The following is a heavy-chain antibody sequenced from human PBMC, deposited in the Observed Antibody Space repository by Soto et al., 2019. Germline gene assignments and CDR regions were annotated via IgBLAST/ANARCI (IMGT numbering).Heavy chain of an antibody. D-gene: IGHD7-27*01. CDR1: GDSISNLDYF. J-gene: IGHJ5*01. Sequence: SETLSLTCSVSGDSISNLDYFWAWIRQPPGQALEYIGYIYKSAATYYNPSFESRVAISVDTSKSQLSLNVTSVTAADTAVYFCARGRYCLTGRCFPNWFDSWGQGALVTVSS. CDR3: ARGRYCLTGRCFPNWFDS. CDR2: IYKSAAT. V-gene: IGHV4-30-4*01.